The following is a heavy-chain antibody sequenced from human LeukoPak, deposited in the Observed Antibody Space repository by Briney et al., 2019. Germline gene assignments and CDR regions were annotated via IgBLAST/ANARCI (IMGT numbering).Heavy chain of an antibody. J-gene: IGHJ5*02. Sequence: GGSLRLSCAASGSNFNSFTMNWVRQAPGKGLEWVSSISSSGLYTYYADSVKGRFAISRDNTRNSLHLQMDSLRAEDTAVYYCARRRDDFWSGPFDPWGQGTLVTVSS. CDR3: ARRRDDFWSGPFDP. V-gene: IGHV3-21*03. CDR2: ISSSGLYT. D-gene: IGHD3-3*01. CDR1: GSNFNSFT.